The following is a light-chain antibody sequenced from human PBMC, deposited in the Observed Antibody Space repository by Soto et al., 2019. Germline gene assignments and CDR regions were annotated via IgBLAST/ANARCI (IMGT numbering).Light chain of an antibody. CDR2: GAS. Sequence: EIVLTQSPGTLSLSPGERATLSCRASQSVRNNYLAWYHQKPGQAPRLLIYGASNRATGIPDRFSGSGSGTDFTLTISRLEPEDFAVYFCQQYGSSPWTVGLGTKVDIK. CDR3: QQYGSSPWT. V-gene: IGKV3-20*01. J-gene: IGKJ1*01. CDR1: QSVRNNY.